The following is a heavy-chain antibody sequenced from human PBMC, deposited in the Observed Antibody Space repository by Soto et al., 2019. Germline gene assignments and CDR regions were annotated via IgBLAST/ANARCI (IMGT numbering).Heavy chain of an antibody. CDR2: ISGSGGST. V-gene: IGHV3-23*01. CDR1: GFTFSSYA. D-gene: IGHD6-13*01. CDR3: AKRGGGSSSWYFLRTSIDY. Sequence: GRSLRLSCAASGFTFSSYAMSWVRQAPGKGLEWVSAISGSGGSTYYADSVKGRFTISRDNSKNTLYLQMNSLRAEDTAVYYCAKRGGGSSSWYFLRTSIDYWGQGTLVTVSS. J-gene: IGHJ4*02.